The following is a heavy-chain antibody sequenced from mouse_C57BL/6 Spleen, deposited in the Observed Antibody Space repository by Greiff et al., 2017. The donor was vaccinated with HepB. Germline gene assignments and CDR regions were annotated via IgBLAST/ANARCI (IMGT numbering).Heavy chain of an antibody. J-gene: IGHJ4*01. V-gene: IGHV1-7*01. CDR1: GYTFTSYW. Sequence: QVQLQQSGAELAKPGASVKLSCKASGYTFTSYWMHWVKQRPGQGLEWIGYINPSSGYTKYNQKFKDKSTLTADKSSSKAYLQLSSLTYEDSAVYYCARDYCLREDYWGQGTSVTVSS. CDR2: INPSSGYT. CDR3: ARDYCLREDY. D-gene: IGHD2-13*01.